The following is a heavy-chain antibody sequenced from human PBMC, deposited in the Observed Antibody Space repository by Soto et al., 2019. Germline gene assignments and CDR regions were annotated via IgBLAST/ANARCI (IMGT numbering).Heavy chain of an antibody. Sequence: SETLSLTCTVSGGSIALYYWSWIRQPPGKGLEWIGSIYYGGSTNYNPSLRSRVTISVDTSKNQFTLQLSSVTAADTAVYYCARGWYFRPVLYYFDFWGQGTLVTVSS. CDR3: ARGWYFRPVLYYFDF. CDR2: IYYGGST. D-gene: IGHD6-19*01. V-gene: IGHV4-59*08. J-gene: IGHJ4*02. CDR1: GGSIALYY.